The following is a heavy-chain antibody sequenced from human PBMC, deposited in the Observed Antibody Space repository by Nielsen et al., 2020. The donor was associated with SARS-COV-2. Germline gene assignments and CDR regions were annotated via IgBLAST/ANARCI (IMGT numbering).Heavy chain of an antibody. CDR2: ISSNGGST. CDR1: GFTFSSYA. J-gene: IGHJ4*02. Sequence: GGSLRLSCSASGFTFSSYAMHWVRQAPGKGLEYVSAISSNGGSTYYADSVKGRFTISRDNSKNTLYLQMNSLRAEDTAVYYCAKEVGIIGYYFDYWGQGTLVTVSS. V-gene: IGHV3-64*04. D-gene: IGHD2-15*01. CDR3: AKEVGIIGYYFDY.